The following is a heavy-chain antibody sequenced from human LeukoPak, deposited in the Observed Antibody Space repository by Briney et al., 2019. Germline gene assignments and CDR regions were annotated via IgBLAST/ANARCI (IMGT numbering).Heavy chain of an antibody. D-gene: IGHD3-10*01. CDR3: ARAGTYGSYDAFDI. J-gene: IGHJ3*02. V-gene: IGHV3-53*01. CDR2: VYSDGST. CDR1: GFTLRSNY. Sequence: GGSLGLSCATSGFTLRSNYMSWVRQAPGKGLECVSFVYSDGSTTYADSVKGRFATSRDNFKNTLYLQMNSLRAEDTAIYYCARAGTYGSYDAFDIWGLGTMVTVSS.